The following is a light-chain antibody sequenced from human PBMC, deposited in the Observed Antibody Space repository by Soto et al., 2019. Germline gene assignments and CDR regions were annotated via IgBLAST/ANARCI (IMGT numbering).Light chain of an antibody. CDR2: GAS. CDR1: QSVSSSY. V-gene: IGKV3-20*01. CDR3: QQYGSSQGLT. J-gene: IGKJ4*01. Sequence: EIVLTQSPGTLSLSPGERATLSCRASQSVSSSYLAWCQQKPGQAPRLLIYGASSRATGIPDRFSGSGSGTDFTLTISRLEPEDFAVYYCQQYGSSQGLTFGGGTKVEIK.